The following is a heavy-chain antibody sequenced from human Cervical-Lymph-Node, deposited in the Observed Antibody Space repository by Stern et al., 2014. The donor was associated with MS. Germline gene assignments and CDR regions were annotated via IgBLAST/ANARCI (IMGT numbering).Heavy chain of an antibody. D-gene: IGHD2-21*02. CDR3: ARGGDFDAFDI. Sequence: VQLVESGAEVKKPGASMNVSCKASAYTFTGYYIHWVRQAPGQGLEWMGRINPNSGGTSYAQKFQGRVTMTSDTSIITAYVELTRLTSDDTAVYYCARGGDFDAFDIWGQGTMVTVSS. CDR2: INPNSGGT. V-gene: IGHV1-2*06. CDR1: AYTFTGYY. J-gene: IGHJ3*02.